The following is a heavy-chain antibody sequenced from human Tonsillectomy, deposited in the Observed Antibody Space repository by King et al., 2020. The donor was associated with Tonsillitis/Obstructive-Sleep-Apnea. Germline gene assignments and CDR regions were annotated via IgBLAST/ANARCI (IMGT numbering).Heavy chain of an antibody. V-gene: IGHV1-18*01. D-gene: IGHD3-10*01. Sequence: VQLVESGAEVKKPGASVKVSCKASGDTFTSYGISWVRQAPGQGLEWMGWISVYNGNTNYAQKLQGRVTMTTDTTTSTAYMELRSLTSDDTAVYYCARGSGDEGYYYYMDVWGKGTTVTVSS. CDR1: GDTFTSYG. CDR3: ARGSGDEGYYYYMDV. CDR2: ISVYNGNT. J-gene: IGHJ6*03.